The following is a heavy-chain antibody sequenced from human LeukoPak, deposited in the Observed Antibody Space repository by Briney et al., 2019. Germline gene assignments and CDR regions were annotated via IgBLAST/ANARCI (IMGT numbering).Heavy chain of an antibody. CDR2: INPNSGGT. V-gene: IGHV1-2*02. CDR1: GYTFTGYY. D-gene: IGHD5-18*01. CDR3: AKDTAMATPREYYGIDV. J-gene: IGHJ6*02. Sequence: ASVKVSCKASGYTFTGYYMHWVRLAPGQGLEWMGWINPNSGGTNYAQKFQGRVTMTRDTSISTAYMELSRLRSEDTAVYYCAKDTAMATPREYYGIDVWGQGTTVTVSS.